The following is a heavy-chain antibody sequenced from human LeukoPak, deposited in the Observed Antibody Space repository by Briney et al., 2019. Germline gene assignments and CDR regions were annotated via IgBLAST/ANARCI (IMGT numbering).Heavy chain of an antibody. CDR3: ARDIKYSSSFDP. D-gene: IGHD6-6*01. J-gene: IGHJ5*02. CDR2: IYHSGST. Sequence: SETLSLTCTVSGYSISSGYYWGWIRQPPGKGLEWIGSIYHSGSTYYNPSLKSRVTISVDTSKNQFSLKLSSVTAADTAVYYCARDIKYSSSFDPWGQGTLVTVSS. V-gene: IGHV4-38-2*02. CDR1: GYSISSGYY.